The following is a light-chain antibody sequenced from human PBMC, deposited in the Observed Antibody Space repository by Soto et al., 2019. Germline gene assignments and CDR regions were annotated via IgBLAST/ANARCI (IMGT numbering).Light chain of an antibody. V-gene: IGLV2-23*01. J-gene: IGLJ2*01. CDR3: CSYAGSSTHVV. CDR1: SSDVGSYNL. Sequence: QSALTQPASVSGSPGQSITISCTGTSSDVGSYNLVSWYQQHPGKAPKLMIYEGSKRPSGVSTRFSGSKSGTTASLTISGLQAEDEADYYCCSYAGSSTHVVVGEGTKLTVL. CDR2: EGS.